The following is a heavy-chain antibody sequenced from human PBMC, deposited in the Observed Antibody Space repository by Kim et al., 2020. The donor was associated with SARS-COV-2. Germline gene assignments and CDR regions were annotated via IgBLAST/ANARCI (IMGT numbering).Heavy chain of an antibody. Sequence: SETLSLTCAVYGGSFSGYYWSWIRQPPGKGLEWIGEINHSGSTNYNPSLKSRVTISVDTSKNQFSLKLSSVTAADTAVYYCARGVYYYGSGSYYDPWGQG. CDR3: ARGVYYYGSGSYYDP. D-gene: IGHD3-10*01. CDR1: GGSFSGYY. V-gene: IGHV4-34*01. CDR2: INHSGST. J-gene: IGHJ5*02.